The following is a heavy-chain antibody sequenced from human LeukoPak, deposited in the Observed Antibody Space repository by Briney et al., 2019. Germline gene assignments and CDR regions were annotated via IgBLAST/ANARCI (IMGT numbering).Heavy chain of an antibody. Sequence: GGSLRLSCAASGFTFSSFWMSWVRQAPGKGLEWVSYISSSGSSVYYADSVKGRFTISRDNAKNSVYLQMNSLRAEDTAVYYCVRDLKATYWGQGTLVTVSS. J-gene: IGHJ4*02. V-gene: IGHV3-48*03. CDR3: VRDLKATY. CDR2: ISSSGSSV. CDR1: GFTFSSFW. D-gene: IGHD5-12*01.